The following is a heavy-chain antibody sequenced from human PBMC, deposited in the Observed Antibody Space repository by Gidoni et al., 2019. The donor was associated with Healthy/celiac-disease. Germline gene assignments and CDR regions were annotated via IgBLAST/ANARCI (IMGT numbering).Heavy chain of an antibody. V-gene: IGHV4-34*01. Sequence: QVQLQQWGAGLLKPSETLSLTCAVYGGSFSGYYWRWIRQPPGKGLEWIGEINHSGSTNYNPSLKSRVTISVDTSKNQFSLKLSSVTAADTAVYYCARGGFLSGSGSYNYYYYMDVWGKGTTVTVSS. CDR3: ARGGFLSGSGSYNYYYYMDV. CDR2: INHSGST. CDR1: GGSFSGYY. J-gene: IGHJ6*03. D-gene: IGHD3-10*01.